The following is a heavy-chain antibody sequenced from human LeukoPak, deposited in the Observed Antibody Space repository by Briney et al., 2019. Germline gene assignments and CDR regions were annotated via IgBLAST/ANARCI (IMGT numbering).Heavy chain of an antibody. V-gene: IGHV3-74*01. CDR2: INTDGSST. CDR1: GFTFSSYW. J-gene: IGHJ4*02. CDR3: ATDRGTLYSSSWYY. Sequence: GGSLRLSCAASGFTFSSYWMHWVRQAPGKGLVWVSRINTDGSSTSYADSVKGRFTISRDNSKNTLYLQMNSLRAEDTAVYYCATDRGTLYSSSWYYWGQGTLVTVSS. D-gene: IGHD6-13*01.